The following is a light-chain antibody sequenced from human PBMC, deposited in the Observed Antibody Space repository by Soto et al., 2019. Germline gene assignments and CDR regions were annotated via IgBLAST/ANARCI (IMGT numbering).Light chain of an antibody. CDR2: DVS. CDR1: SSDVGGYDY. Sequence: QSVLTQPASVSGSPGQTITISCTGTSSDVGGYDYVSWHQQHPGKAPKLMIYDVSKRPSGVSNRFSGSKSGNTASLTISGLQAEDEADYYCSSTRGRTGVFGTGTKVTVL. CDR3: SSTRGRTGV. V-gene: IGLV2-14*01. J-gene: IGLJ1*01.